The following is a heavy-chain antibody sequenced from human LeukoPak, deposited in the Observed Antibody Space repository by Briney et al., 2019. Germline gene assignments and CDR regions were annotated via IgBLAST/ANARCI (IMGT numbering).Heavy chain of an antibody. CDR3: ARDWDYYDTKDDY. V-gene: IGHV1-69*13. J-gene: IGHJ4*02. CDR1: GGTFSSYA. CDR2: IIPIFGTA. Sequence: SVKVSCKASGGTFSSYAISWVRQAPGQGLEWMGGIIPIFGTANYAQKFQGRVTITADESTSTAYMELSSLRSEDTAVYYCARDWDYYDTKDDYWGQGTLVTVSS. D-gene: IGHD3-22*01.